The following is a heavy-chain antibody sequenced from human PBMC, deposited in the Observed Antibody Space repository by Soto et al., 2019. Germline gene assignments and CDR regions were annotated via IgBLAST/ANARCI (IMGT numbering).Heavy chain of an antibody. D-gene: IGHD3-10*01. CDR3: ASQTYYYGSGSQNWFDP. J-gene: IGHJ5*02. CDR2: IIPIFGTA. Sequence: QVQLVQSGAEVKKPGSSVKVSCKASGGTFSSYAISWVRQAPGQGLEWMGGIIPIFGTANYAQKFHGRVTITADESTSTAYMELSSLRSEDTAVYYCASQTYYYGSGSQNWFDPWGQGTLVTVSS. CDR1: GGTFSSYA. V-gene: IGHV1-69*01.